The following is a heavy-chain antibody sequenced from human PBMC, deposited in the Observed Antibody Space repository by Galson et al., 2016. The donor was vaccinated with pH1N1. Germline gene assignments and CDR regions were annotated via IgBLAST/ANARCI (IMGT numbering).Heavy chain of an antibody. CDR2: IWKSGDNV. J-gene: IGHJ4*02. Sequence: SLRLSCAASGFTLSSYSMNWVRQAPGKGLEWISHIWKSGDNVYYADSVEGRFTISRDNSKNTLYLQMNGLRGDDTAVYYCARERDLGTSTPDDFDYWGQGTLVTVSS. V-gene: IGHV3-48*04. CDR3: ARERDLGTSTPDDFDY. CDR1: GFTLSSYS.